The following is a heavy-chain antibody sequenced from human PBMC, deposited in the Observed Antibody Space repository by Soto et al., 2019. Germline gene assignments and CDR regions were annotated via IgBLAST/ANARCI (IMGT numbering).Heavy chain of an antibody. Sequence: QVQLQQWGAGLLKPSETLSLTCAVYGGSFSGYYWSWIRQPPGKGLEWIGEINHSGSTNYNPSLKSRVTISVDTSKNQFSLKLSSVTAADTAVYYCAAPRGLHHETGGMDVWDQGTTVTVSS. CDR2: INHSGST. D-gene: IGHD4-4*01. CDR3: AAPRGLHHETGGMDV. V-gene: IGHV4-34*01. J-gene: IGHJ6*02. CDR1: GGSFSGYY.